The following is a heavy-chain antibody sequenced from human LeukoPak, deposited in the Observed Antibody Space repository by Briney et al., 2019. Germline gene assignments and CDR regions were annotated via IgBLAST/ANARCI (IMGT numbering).Heavy chain of an antibody. CDR2: IYSGGST. J-gene: IGHJ3*02. Sequence: PGGSLRLSCAASGFTVSSNYMSWVRQAPGKGQEWVSVIYSGGSTYYADSVKGRFTISRDNSKNTLYLQMNSLRAEDTAVYYCARDPYYDILTGYYGGAFDIWGQGTMVTVSS. CDR3: ARDPYYDILTGYYGGAFDI. V-gene: IGHV3-66*02. D-gene: IGHD3-9*01. CDR1: GFTVSSNY.